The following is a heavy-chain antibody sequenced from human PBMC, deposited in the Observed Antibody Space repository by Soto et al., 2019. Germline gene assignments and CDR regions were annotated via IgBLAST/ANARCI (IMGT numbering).Heavy chain of an antibody. J-gene: IGHJ4*02. CDR2: ISGSXGXT. CDR1: GFPFSTYA. Sequence: EVQLLESGGGLVQPGGSLRLSCAASGFPFSTYAMTWVRQAPGKGLEWVSAISGSXGXTYYADSVKGRFTISRDKSKXXXXXXXXXXXXXXXXXXXXXXXXXXXXXXSSHWGQGALVTVSS. CDR3: XXXXXXXXXXSSH. V-gene: IGHV3-23*01. D-gene: IGHD6-6*01.